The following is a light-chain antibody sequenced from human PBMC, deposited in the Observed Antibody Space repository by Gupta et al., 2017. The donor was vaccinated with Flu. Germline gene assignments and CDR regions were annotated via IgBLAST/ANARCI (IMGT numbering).Light chain of an antibody. V-gene: IGKV4-1*01. J-gene: IGKJ2*01. CDR3: HQEYSLPYT. Sequence: DIVVNQSPDSLAVSLGERAAINCRSSQSILYTANNNNYLAWYQQKPGQPPKLLISWASTREFGVPDRFSGSGSGTDFTLTISSRQAEDVAIYYCHQEYSLPYTFGQGTRLEIK. CDR1: QSILYTANNNNY. CDR2: WAS.